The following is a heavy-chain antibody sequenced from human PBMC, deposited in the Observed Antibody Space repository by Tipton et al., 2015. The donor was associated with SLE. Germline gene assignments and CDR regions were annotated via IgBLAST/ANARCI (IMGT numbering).Heavy chain of an antibody. J-gene: IGHJ6*02. V-gene: IGHV1-46*01. CDR1: GYTFTSYY. CDR3: ATLVDSSHCYCGMDV. D-gene: IGHD2-21*01. CDR2: INPSGGST. Sequence: QSGPEVKKPGASVKVSCKASGYTFTSYYIHWVRRAPGQGLEWMGIINPSGGSTSYAQKFQGRVTMTRDTSTSTVYMDLSSLRSDCATVYYCATLVDSSHCYCGMDVWRRGTTVTAS.